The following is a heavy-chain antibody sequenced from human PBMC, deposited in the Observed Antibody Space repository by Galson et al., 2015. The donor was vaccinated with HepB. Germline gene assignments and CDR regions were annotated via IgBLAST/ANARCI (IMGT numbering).Heavy chain of an antibody. D-gene: IGHD3-9*01. J-gene: IGHJ5*02. Sequence: SLRLSCAASGFTFSSYAMSWVRQAPGKGLEWVSAISGSGGSTYYADSVKGRFTISRDNSKNTLYLQMNSLRAEDTAVYYCAKDFKVLRYSPNWFDPWGQGTLVTVSS. CDR1: GFTFSSYA. V-gene: IGHV3-23*01. CDR3: AKDFKVLRYSPNWFDP. CDR2: ISGSGGST.